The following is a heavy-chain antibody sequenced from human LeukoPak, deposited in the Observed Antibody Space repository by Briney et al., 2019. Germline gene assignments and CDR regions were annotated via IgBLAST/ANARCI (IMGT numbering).Heavy chain of an antibody. CDR2: IIPILGIA. J-gene: IGHJ3*02. CDR1: GYTFTSYG. V-gene: IGHV1-69*04. D-gene: IGHD5-24*01. CDR3: ARTWMAAHDAFDI. Sequence: ASVKVSCKASGYTFTSYGISWVRQAPGQGLEWMGRIIPILGIANYAQKFQGRVTITADKSTSTAYMELSSLRSEDTAVYYCARTWMAAHDAFDIWGQGTMVTVSS.